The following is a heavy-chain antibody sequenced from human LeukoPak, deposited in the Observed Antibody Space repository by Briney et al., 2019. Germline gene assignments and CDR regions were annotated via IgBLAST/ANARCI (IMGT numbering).Heavy chain of an antibody. Sequence: TSETLSLTCAVSGGSISSSNWWSWVRQPPGKGLEWIGEIYHSGSTNYNPSLKSRVTISVDKSKNQFSLKLSSVTAADTAVYYCARATDYYDSSGASNWFDPWGQGTLVTVSS. CDR2: IYHSGST. CDR3: ARATDYYDSSGASNWFDP. J-gene: IGHJ5*02. D-gene: IGHD3-22*01. CDR1: GGSISSSNW. V-gene: IGHV4-4*02.